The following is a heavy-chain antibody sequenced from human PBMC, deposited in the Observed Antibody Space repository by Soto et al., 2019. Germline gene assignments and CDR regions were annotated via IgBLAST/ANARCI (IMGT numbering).Heavy chain of an antibody. CDR3: ARTAGGRVRGALDI. V-gene: IGHV3-30-3*01. J-gene: IGHJ3*02. Sequence: QVQLEESGGGVVQPGTSLRLSCVASGFTFSSYGMHWVSQAPGKGLEWVAVIPNTENKKYYADSVKGRLTISRDNSQNTLFLQMDSLMSEDTAVYYCARTAGGRVRGALDIWGQGTMVTVS. D-gene: IGHD6-13*01. CDR1: GFTFSSYG. CDR2: IPNTENKK.